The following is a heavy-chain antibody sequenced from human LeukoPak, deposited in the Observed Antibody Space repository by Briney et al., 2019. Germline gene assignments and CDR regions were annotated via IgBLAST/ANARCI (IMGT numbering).Heavy chain of an antibody. V-gene: IGHV4-34*01. Sequence: SETLSLTCAVYGGSFSGYYWSWIRQPPGKGLEWIGEINHSGSTNYNPSLKSRVTISVDTSKNQFSLKLSSVTAADTAVYYCARGRGYVLRFLEWLFWSQGTLVTVSS. D-gene: IGHD3-3*01. J-gene: IGHJ4*02. CDR3: ARGRGYVLRFLEWLF. CDR2: INHSGST. CDR1: GGSFSGYY.